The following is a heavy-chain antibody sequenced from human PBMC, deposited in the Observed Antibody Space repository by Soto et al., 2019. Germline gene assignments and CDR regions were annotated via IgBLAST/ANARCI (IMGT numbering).Heavy chain of an antibody. CDR3: ARDPGGATGFDP. CDR2: MSPYNGNT. Sequence: QVQLVQSGPEVKKPGASVKVSCRASGYIFITFGISWVRQAPGQGPEWMGRMSPYNGNTNYGRKFQGRVTMTVDTSTHTAYMALRSLRSDDTAVYYCARDPGGATGFDPWGQITLVTVSS. J-gene: IGHJ5*02. D-gene: IGHD3-10*01. CDR1: GYIFITFG. V-gene: IGHV1-18*01.